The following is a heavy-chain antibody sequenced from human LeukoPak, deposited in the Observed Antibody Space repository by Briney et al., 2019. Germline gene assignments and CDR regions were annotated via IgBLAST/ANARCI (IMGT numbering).Heavy chain of an antibody. V-gene: IGHV4-31*03. CDR3: ARSGPNWNYLKGWFDP. D-gene: IGHD1-7*01. CDR2: IYYSGST. J-gene: IGHJ5*02. Sequence: SQTLSLTCTVSGGSISSGGYYWSWIRQHPGKGLEWIGYIYYSGSTYYNPSLKSRVTISVDTSKNQFSLKLSSVTAADTAVYYCARSGPNWNYLKGWFDPWGQGTLVTVSS. CDR1: GGSISSGGYY.